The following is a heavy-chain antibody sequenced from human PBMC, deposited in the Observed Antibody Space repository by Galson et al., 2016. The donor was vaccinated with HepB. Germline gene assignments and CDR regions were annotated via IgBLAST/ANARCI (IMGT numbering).Heavy chain of an antibody. CDR2: IYPDDSDT. Sequence: QSGAEVKKPGESLKISCETSGYSFTTYWIAWVRQVPGKGLECMGIIYPDDSDTIYSPSFQGRVTFSVDKSVSTAYLQWSSLRASDTAMYYCARKALGGIAVAGNKWFDPWGQGTLVTVSS. CDR3: ARKALGGIAVAGNKWFDP. V-gene: IGHV5-51*01. J-gene: IGHJ5*02. CDR1: GYSFTTYW. D-gene: IGHD6-19*01.